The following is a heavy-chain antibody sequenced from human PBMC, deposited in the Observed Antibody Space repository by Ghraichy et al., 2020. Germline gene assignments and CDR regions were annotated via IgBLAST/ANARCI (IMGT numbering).Heavy chain of an antibody. D-gene: IGHD2-2*01. CDR3: SRSPSVAYCSTTSCYSTFDI. CDR2: IYDTVNT. CDR1: GASISSGAYY. Sequence: LRLSCTVSGASISSGAYYWSWVRQHPGKGLEWVGFIYDTVNTRYNRSLKSRVTISLDTSKNQISLKLNSVTAADTAIYYCSRSPSVAYCSTTSCYSTFDIRGQGTMVTVSS. J-gene: IGHJ3*02. V-gene: IGHV4-31*03.